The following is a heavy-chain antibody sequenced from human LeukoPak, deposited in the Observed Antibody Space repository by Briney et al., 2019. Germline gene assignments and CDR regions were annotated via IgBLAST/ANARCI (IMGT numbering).Heavy chain of an antibody. CDR3: AKDRTLYYYDSSGFDY. J-gene: IGHJ4*02. D-gene: IGHD3-22*01. CDR1: GFTFSSYG. Sequence: GGSLRLSCAASGFTFSSYGMHWVRQAPGKGLEWVAVISYDGSNKYYADSVKGRLTISRDNSKNTLYLQMNSLRAEDTAVYYCAKDRTLYYYDSSGFDYWGQGTLVTVSS. CDR2: ISYDGSNK. V-gene: IGHV3-30*18.